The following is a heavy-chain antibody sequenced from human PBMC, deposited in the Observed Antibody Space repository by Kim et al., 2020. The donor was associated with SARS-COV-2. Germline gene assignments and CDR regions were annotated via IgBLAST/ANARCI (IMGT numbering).Heavy chain of an antibody. J-gene: IGHJ4*02. D-gene: IGHD3-16*01. CDR3: AWGGIYPGY. Sequence: GGSLRLSCAASGSTFSSYCMSWVRQAPGRGREWVARINKDGSEKYYVDSVKGRFIISRDNAKKSLALQMNSLRAEDTAVFYCAWGGIYPGYWGRGTLVTV. CDR2: INKDGSEK. CDR1: GSTFSSYC. V-gene: IGHV3-7*03.